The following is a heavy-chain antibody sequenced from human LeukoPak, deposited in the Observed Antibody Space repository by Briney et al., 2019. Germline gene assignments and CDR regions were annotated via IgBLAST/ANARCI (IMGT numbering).Heavy chain of an antibody. CDR3: ARVQEQQLALGPFDY. CDR1: GYTFTSYY. V-gene: IGHV1-46*01. CDR2: INPSGGST. D-gene: IGHD6-13*01. J-gene: IGHJ4*02. Sequence: ASVKVSCKASGYTFTSYYMHWVRQAPGQGLEWMGIINPSGGSTSYAQKFQGRVTMTRDTSTSTVYMELSSLRAEDTAVYYCARVQEQQLALGPFDYWGQGTLVTVSS.